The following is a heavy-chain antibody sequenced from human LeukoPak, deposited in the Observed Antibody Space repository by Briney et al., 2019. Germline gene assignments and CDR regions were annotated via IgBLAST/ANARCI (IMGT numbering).Heavy chain of an antibody. D-gene: IGHD3-22*01. V-gene: IGHV3-23*01. CDR2: ISGSGGST. CDR3: AKSPYYDSSGPLDY. Sequence: GGSLRLSCAASGFTFSSSAMSWVRQAPGKGLEWVSAISGSGGSTYYADSVKGRFTISRDNSKNTLYLQMNSLRAEDTAVYYCAKSPYYDSSGPLDYWGQGTLVTVSS. CDR1: GFTFSSSA. J-gene: IGHJ4*02.